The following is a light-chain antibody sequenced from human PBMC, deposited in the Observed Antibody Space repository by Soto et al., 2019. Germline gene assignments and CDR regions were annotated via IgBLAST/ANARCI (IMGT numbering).Light chain of an antibody. Sequence: EIVLTQSPGTLSLSPGERATLSCRASQSVSSSSLAWYQQKPGQAPRLLIHDASNRATGIPARFSGSGSGTDFTLTISSLQSEDFAVYYCQQHNNWPWTFGQGTKVDIK. CDR1: QSVSSSS. V-gene: IGKV3D-20*02. CDR3: QQHNNWPWT. J-gene: IGKJ1*01. CDR2: DAS.